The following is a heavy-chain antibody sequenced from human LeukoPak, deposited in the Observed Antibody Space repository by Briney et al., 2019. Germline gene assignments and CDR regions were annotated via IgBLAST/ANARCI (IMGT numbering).Heavy chain of an antibody. Sequence: PGGSLRXSXXAXXXXXXSYWMHWVRQAPGKGLVWVSRINSDGSSTSYADSVKGRFTISRDNAKNTLYLQMNSLRAEDTAVYYCARGYYSSSWYSGWFDPWGQGTLVTVSS. CDR1: XXXXXSYW. CDR3: ARGYYSSSWYSGWFDP. V-gene: IGHV3-74*01. J-gene: IGHJ5*02. D-gene: IGHD6-13*01. CDR2: INSDGSST.